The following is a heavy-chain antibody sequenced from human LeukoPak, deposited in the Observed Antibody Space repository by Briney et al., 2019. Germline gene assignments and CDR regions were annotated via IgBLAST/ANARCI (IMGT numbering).Heavy chain of an antibody. J-gene: IGHJ4*02. CDR3: ARDLAYSRLDY. CDR1: GFRFSNYA. Sequence: GRSLRLSCAASGFRFSNYAMHWVRQAPGMRPEWVAVISYDEDNTFYAASVKGRFTISRDNSKYMVYLEMNSLRVEDTAFYYCARDLAYSRLDYWGQGMLVTVSS. V-gene: IGHV3-30-3*01. CDR2: ISYDEDNT. D-gene: IGHD5-18*01.